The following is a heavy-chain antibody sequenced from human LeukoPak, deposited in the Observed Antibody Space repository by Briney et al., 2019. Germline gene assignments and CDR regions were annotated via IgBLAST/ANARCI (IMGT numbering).Heavy chain of an antibody. Sequence: GGSLRLSCAASGFTFSDFAMNWVRQAPGKGLEWVSAVTGSGRNAYYADSVKGRFTISRDNSKYTLYLQMNSLRAEDTAVYYCARERDYGDYVGYFDYWGQGTLVTVSS. CDR3: ARERDYGDYVGYFDY. CDR2: VTGSGRNA. V-gene: IGHV3-23*01. D-gene: IGHD4-17*01. CDR1: GFTFSDFA. J-gene: IGHJ4*02.